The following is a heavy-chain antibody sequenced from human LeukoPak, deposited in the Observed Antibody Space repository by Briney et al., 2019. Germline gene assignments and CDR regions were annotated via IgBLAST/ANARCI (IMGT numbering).Heavy chain of an antibody. CDR1: GSSISSYY. Sequence: PSETLSLTCTVSGSSISSYYWSWIRQPPGKGLEWIGYIYYSGSTNYNPSLKSRVTISVDTSKNQFSLKLSSVTAADTAVYYCARGGQQLVRWGQGTLVTVSS. CDR2: IYYSGST. D-gene: IGHD6-13*01. CDR3: ARGGQQLVR. V-gene: IGHV4-59*01. J-gene: IGHJ4*02.